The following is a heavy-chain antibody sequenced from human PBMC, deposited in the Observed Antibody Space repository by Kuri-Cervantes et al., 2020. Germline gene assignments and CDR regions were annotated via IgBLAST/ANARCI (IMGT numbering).Heavy chain of an antibody. CDR1: GFTFSDYY. V-gene: IGHV3-11*01. Sequence: GGSLRLSCAASGFTFSDYYMSWFRQAPGKGLEWVAYISSSGSSIYYADSVKGRFTISRDNAKNSLYLQMNSLRAEDTAVYYCARGEGSGSYIPFDSWGQGTLVTVSS. CDR2: ISSSGSSI. J-gene: IGHJ4*02. CDR3: ARGEGSGSYIPFDS. D-gene: IGHD1-26*01.